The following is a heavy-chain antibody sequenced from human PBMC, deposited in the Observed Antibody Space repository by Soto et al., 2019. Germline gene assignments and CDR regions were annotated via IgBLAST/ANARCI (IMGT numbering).Heavy chain of an antibody. V-gene: IGHV4-59*08. J-gene: IGHJ4*02. CDR3: ARHPGYYDILTGYTTYYFDY. CDR1: GGSIGTYY. D-gene: IGHD3-9*01. Sequence: SETLSLTCTVSGGSIGTYYWSWIRQPPGKGLEWIGYIYYRGNTNYNPSLKSRVTISLDTPKNQFSLKLSSVTAADTAVYYCARHPGYYDILTGYTTYYFDYWGQGSLVTVSS. CDR2: IYYRGNT.